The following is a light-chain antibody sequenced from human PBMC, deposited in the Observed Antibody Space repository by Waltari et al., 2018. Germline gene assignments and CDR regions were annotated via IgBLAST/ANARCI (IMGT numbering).Light chain of an antibody. V-gene: IGKV2-28*01. CDR2: LGS. J-gene: IGKJ3*01. CDR1: QSVLHSDGYNY. Sequence: EIVMTQSPLFLPVTPGEPASISCRSSQSVLHSDGYNYLDWYLQKPGQSPHLRIYLGSLRTYGVPDMFSGSGAGKDFTLISRRVEAEDVGVYYCRQALQTPFTFGPGTKVDIK. CDR3: RQALQTPFT.